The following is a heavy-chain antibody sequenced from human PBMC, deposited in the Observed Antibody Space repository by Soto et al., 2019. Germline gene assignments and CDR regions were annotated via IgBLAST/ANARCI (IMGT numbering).Heavy chain of an antibody. CDR1: GGTFSSYA. CDR3: ASPVPGDNGKFGAYYYYGMDV. Sequence: QVQLVQSGAEVKKPGSSVKVSCKASGGTFSSYAISWVRQAPGQGLEWMGGIIPIFGTAKYAQKLQGRVTITAYKSTSTAYMELSSLRSEDTAVYYCASPVPGDNGKFGAYYYYGMDVCGQGTTVTVSS. CDR2: IIPIFGTA. V-gene: IGHV1-69*06. J-gene: IGHJ6*02. D-gene: IGHD3-10*01.